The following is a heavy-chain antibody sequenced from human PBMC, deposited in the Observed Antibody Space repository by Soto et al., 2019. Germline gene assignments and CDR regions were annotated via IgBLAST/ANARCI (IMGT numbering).Heavy chain of an antibody. J-gene: IGHJ6*02. V-gene: IGHV1-69*11. D-gene: IGHD3-16*02. CDR2: IVPSLDTT. Sequence: QVHLVQSGTEVKKPGSSVKVSCKASGGTFSSSGFRWERQAPGQGLEWMGMIVPSLDTTNYAQKFQARVTITADEVTSTAYMELRSLRSEDTAVYYCARWPQPRYTADPYAVDVWGQGTRVIVSS. CDR1: GGTFSSSG. CDR3: ARWPQPRYTADPYAVDV.